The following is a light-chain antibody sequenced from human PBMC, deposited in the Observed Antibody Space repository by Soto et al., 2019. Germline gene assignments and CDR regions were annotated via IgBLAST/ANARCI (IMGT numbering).Light chain of an antibody. V-gene: IGKV1-6*01. J-gene: IGKJ1*01. CDR2: AAF. Sequence: AIQMTQSPSSLSASVGDRVTISCRASQDIGSDLGWYQQRPGKAPNLLIYAAFNLQSGVPSRFSGSGSGTDFTLTISSLQPEDFATYFCLQAFNYPWTFGQGTKVEIK. CDR1: QDIGSD. CDR3: LQAFNYPWT.